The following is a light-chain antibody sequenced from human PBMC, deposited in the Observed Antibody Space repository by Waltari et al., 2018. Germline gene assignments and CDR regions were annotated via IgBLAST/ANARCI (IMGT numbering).Light chain of an antibody. CDR1: QDIDAE. CDR3: LEHDNFPTHT. V-gene: IGKV5-2*01. J-gene: IGKJ2*01. Sequence: ETTLTQSPAFMPATPRDKVNISCRASQDIDAEMNWYQQKPGEGAIFIIQEATTSVTGIPPRFSGSGYGTDFTLTINSIQSEDVASYFCLEHDNFPTHTFGQGTKLEIK. CDR2: EAT.